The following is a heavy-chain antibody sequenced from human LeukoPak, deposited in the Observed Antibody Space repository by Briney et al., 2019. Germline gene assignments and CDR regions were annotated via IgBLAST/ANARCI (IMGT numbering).Heavy chain of an antibody. Sequence: SETLSLTCAVYGGSFSGYYWSWIRQPPGKGLEWIGEINHSGSTNYNPSLKSRVTISVDRSKNQFSLKLSSVTAADTAVYYCARGRNDDFDYWGQGTLVTVSS. D-gene: IGHD1-1*01. CDR3: ARGRNDDFDY. J-gene: IGHJ4*02. CDR2: INHSGST. V-gene: IGHV4-34*01. CDR1: GGSFSGYY.